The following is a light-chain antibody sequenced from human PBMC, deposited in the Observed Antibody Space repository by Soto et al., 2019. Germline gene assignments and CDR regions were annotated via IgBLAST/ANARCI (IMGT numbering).Light chain of an antibody. CDR3: GTWDSSLSVYV. J-gene: IGLJ1*01. CDR1: SSNIGSNY. V-gene: IGLV1-51*01. CDR2: DNN. Sequence: QSVLTQPPSVSVAPGQKVTISCSGSSSNIGSNYVSWYQQLPGTAPKLLIYDNNKRPSGIPDRFSGSKSGTSATLGITGLQTGDEADYYCGTWDSSLSVYVFGAGTKLTVL.